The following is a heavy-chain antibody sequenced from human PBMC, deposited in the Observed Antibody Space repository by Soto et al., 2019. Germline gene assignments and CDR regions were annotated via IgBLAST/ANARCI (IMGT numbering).Heavy chain of an antibody. CDR2: IIPSFDTA. Sequence: QVQLVQSGSEVKKPGSSVKVSCKASGGTFSSSAISWVRQAPGQGLEWMGGIIPSFDTANYAQKVQGSVAITADESTSTAYMELSSLRSEDTAVYYCSRFDRFGYLGQGTLVPVSS. CDR3: SRFDRFGY. V-gene: IGHV1-69*01. D-gene: IGHD3-9*01. J-gene: IGHJ4*02. CDR1: GGTFSSSA.